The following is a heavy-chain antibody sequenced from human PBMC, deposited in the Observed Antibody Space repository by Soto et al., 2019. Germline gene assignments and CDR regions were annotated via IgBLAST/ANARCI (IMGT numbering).Heavy chain of an antibody. J-gene: IGHJ6*04. D-gene: IGHD6-19*01. V-gene: IGHV3-11*01. CDR1: GFTFSDYD. Sequence: QVELVESGGGLAKPGGSLRLSCAASGFTFSDYDMSWIRQAPGKGLEWVSYTSSSGSTIYYADSVKGRFTMSRDNAKNSMYLRMDSLRVEDTAVYYCAREPQVIAVDHSYYYGMDVWGKGTTVTVSS. CDR2: TSSSGSTI. CDR3: AREPQVIAVDHSYYYGMDV.